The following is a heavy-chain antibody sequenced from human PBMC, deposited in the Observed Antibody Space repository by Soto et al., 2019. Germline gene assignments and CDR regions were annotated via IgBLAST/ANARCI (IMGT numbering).Heavy chain of an antibody. CDR1: GFSLNTSGMC. Sequence: SGPTLVNPTHTLTLTCTFSGFSLNTSGMCVSWIRQPPGKALEWLALIDWDDDKYYTTSLKTRLTISKDTYKNQVVLRMTNMDPVDTATYYCARMTVRGVIHFDYWGQGTLVTVSS. CDR2: IDWDDDK. D-gene: IGHD3-10*01. CDR3: ARMTVRGVIHFDY. J-gene: IGHJ4*02. V-gene: IGHV2-70*01.